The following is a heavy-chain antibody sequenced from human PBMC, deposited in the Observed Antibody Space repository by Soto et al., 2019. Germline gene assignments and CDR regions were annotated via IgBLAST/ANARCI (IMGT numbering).Heavy chain of an antibody. D-gene: IGHD2-2*01. J-gene: IGHJ6*03. V-gene: IGHV4-34*01. Sequence: QVQLQQWGAGLLKPSETLSLTCAVYGGSFSGYYWSWIRQPPGKGLEWIGEINHSGSTNYNPSLKSRVTLSVDTSKNQFSLQLSSVTAADTAVYYCARARGPPLVVVPAAMLSYYYYYMDVWGKGTTVTVSS. CDR1: GGSFSGYY. CDR2: INHSGST. CDR3: ARARGPPLVVVPAAMLSYYYYYMDV.